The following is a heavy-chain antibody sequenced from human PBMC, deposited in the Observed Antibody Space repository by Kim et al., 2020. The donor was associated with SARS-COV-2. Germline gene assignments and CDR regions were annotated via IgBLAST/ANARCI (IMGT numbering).Heavy chain of an antibody. V-gene: IGHV4-39*01. D-gene: IGHD2-21*01. J-gene: IGHJ4*01. CDR3: ARQRRELPPTIPYYFY. CDR2: IYYSGST. CDR1: GGSISSSSYY. Sequence: SETLSLTCTVSGGSISSSSYYWGWIRQPPGKGLEWIGSIYYSGSTYYNPSLKSRVTISVDTSKNQFSLKLSSVTAADTAVYYCARQRRELPPTIPYYFY.